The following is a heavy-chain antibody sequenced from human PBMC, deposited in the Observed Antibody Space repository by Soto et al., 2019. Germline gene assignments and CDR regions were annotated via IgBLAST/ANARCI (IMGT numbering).Heavy chain of an antibody. CDR2: IIPIFGTA. CDR1: GGTFSSYA. J-gene: IGHJ4*02. Sequence: QVQLVQSGAEVKKPGSSVKVSCKASGGTFSSYAISWVRQAPGQGLEWMGGIIPIFGTANYAQKLQGRVTITADESTSTAYMELSSLRSEDTAVYYCARGETGDSSGYYYGFDYWGQGTLVTVSS. D-gene: IGHD3-22*01. CDR3: ARGETGDSSGYYYGFDY. V-gene: IGHV1-69*01.